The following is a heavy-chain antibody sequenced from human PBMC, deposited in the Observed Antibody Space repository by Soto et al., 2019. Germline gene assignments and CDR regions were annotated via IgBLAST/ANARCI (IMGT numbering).Heavy chain of an antibody. J-gene: IGHJ4*02. CDR3: AKDCVGGSNSYQLDY. CDR1: RFTFSDYG. CDR2: ISHGATRK. D-gene: IGHD5-18*01. V-gene: IGHV3-30*18. Sequence: GGSLRLSCAASRFTFSDYGMHWVRQAPGKGLEWVAGISHGATRKSYSDSVKGRFIISRDNSKKMLYLQLNSLRREDTAVYYCAKDCVGGSNSYQLDYWGPVTMVTV.